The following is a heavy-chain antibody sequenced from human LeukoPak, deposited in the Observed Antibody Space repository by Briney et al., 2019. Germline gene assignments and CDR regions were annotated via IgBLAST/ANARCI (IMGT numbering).Heavy chain of an antibody. Sequence: GRSLRLSCAASGFTFSSYAMSWVRQAPGKGLEWVSAISGSGDNTYYADSVKGRFTVSRDNSKNTLFLQMNSLRAEDTAVYYCANAAATKFYYFDYWGQGTLVTVSS. V-gene: IGHV3-23*01. CDR2: ISGSGDNT. CDR1: GFTFSSYA. J-gene: IGHJ4*02. CDR3: ANAAATKFYYFDY. D-gene: IGHD1-26*01.